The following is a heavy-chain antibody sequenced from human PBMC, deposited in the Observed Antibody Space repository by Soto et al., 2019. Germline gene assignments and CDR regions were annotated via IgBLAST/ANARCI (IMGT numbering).Heavy chain of an antibody. D-gene: IGHD3-16*01. J-gene: IGHJ3*02. CDR3: AKDQNMITFGGVTAFDI. V-gene: IGHV3-23*01. CDR2: ISGSGGST. CDR1: GFPFSSYS. Sequence: PGGSLRLSCAPSGFPFSSYSMSLVRQAPGKGLEWVSAISGSGGSTYYADSVKGRFTISRDNSKNTLYLQMNSLRAEDTAVYYCAKDQNMITFGGVTAFDIWGQGTMVTVSS.